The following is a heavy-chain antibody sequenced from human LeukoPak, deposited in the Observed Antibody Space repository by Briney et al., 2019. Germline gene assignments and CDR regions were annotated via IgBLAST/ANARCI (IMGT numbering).Heavy chain of an antibody. CDR1: GGSISSYY. Sequence: SETLSLTCTVSGGSISSYYWSWIRQPAGKGLEWIGRIYTSGSTNYNPSLKSRVTMSVDTSKNQFSLKLSSVTAADTAVYYCARDGHLGYCSSTSCSNWFDPWGQGTLVTVSP. CDR3: ARDGHLGYCSSTSCSNWFDP. J-gene: IGHJ5*02. D-gene: IGHD2-2*01. V-gene: IGHV4-4*07. CDR2: IYTSGST.